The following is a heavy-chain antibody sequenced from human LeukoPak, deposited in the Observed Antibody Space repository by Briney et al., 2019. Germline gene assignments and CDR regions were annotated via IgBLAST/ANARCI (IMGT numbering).Heavy chain of an antibody. CDR2: ISSSGSTI. Sequence: GGSLRLSCAASGFTFSSYSMNWVRQAPGKGLEWLSKISSSGSTIFYAVSVKGRFTISRDNAKDSLYLQMNSLRAEDTALYYCTRGAGSGFSYWGQGTLVTVSS. V-gene: IGHV3-48*04. D-gene: IGHD3-10*01. CDR1: GFTFSSYS. J-gene: IGHJ4*02. CDR3: TRGAGSGFSY.